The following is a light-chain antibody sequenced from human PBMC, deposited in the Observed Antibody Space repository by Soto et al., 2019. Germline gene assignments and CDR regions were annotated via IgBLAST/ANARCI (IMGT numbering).Light chain of an antibody. Sequence: IVLTQSPATLSLSPGERATLSCRASQSVSSYLAWYQQKPGQAPRLLIYDASNRATGIPARFSGSGSGTDFTLTISRLEPEDFAVCYCQQYGSSSWTFGQGTKVDIK. V-gene: IGKV3-11*01. CDR1: QSVSSY. J-gene: IGKJ1*01. CDR3: QQYGSSSWT. CDR2: DAS.